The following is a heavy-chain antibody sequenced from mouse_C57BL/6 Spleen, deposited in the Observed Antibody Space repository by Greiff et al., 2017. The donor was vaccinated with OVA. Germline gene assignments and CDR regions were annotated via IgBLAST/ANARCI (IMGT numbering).Heavy chain of an antibody. D-gene: IGHD3-2*02. CDR2: IDPSDSYT. Sequence: VKLQQPGAELVMPGASVKLSCKASGYTFTSYWMHWVKQRPGQGLEWIGEIDPSDSYTNYNQKFKGKSTLTVDKSSSTAYMQLSSLTSEDSAVYYCARSPRQLSSYYFDYWGQGTTLTVSS. CDR1: GYTFTSYW. V-gene: IGHV1-69*01. J-gene: IGHJ2*01. CDR3: ARSPRQLSSYYFDY.